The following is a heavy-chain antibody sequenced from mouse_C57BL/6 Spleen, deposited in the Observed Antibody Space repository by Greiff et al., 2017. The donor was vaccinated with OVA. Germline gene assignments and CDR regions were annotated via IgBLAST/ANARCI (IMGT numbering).Heavy chain of an antibody. Sequence: EVQVVESGGDLVKPGGSLKLSCAASGFTFSSYGMSWVRQTPDKRLEWVATISSGGSYTYYPDSVKGRFTISRANAKNTLYLQRSSLKSEDTAIYYCAGELANYYGSSQFAYWGQGTLVTVSA. D-gene: IGHD1-1*01. CDR1: GFTFSSYG. CDR3: AGELANYYGSSQFAY. CDR2: ISSGGSYT. J-gene: IGHJ3*01. V-gene: IGHV5-6*01.